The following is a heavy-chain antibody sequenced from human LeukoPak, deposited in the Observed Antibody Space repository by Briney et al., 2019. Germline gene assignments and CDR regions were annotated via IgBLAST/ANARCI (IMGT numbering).Heavy chain of an antibody. CDR3: ARDVEMAN. D-gene: IGHD5-24*01. J-gene: IGHJ4*02. CDR1: GFTFSSYW. CDR2: ISSSGSTM. V-gene: IGHV3-48*04. Sequence: SGGSLRLSCAASGFTFSSYWMNWVRQAPGKGLECISYISSSGSTMYYADSVKGRFTISRDNAKNSLSLQMNSLRAEDTAVYYCARDVEMANWGQGTLVTVSS.